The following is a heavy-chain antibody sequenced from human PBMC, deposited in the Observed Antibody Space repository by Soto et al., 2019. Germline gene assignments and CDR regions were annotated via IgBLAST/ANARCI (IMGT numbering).Heavy chain of an antibody. V-gene: IGHV1-3*01. J-gene: IGHJ6*02. CDR2: INAGNGNT. CDR3: ARDPLGSYIVATISIGYYYYGMDV. D-gene: IGHD5-12*01. Sequence: ASVKVSCKASGYTFTCFSMLSVRQAPGQRLEWIGWINAGNGNTKYSQKFQGRVTITRDTSASTAYMELSSLRSEDTAVYYCARDPLGSYIVATISIGYYYYGMDVWGQGTTVTVSS. CDR1: GYTFTCFS.